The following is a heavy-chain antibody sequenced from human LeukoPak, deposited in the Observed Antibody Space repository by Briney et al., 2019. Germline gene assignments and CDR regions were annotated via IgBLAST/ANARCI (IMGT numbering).Heavy chain of an antibody. Sequence: GGSLSLSCAASGFTVRRNYMSWAAQAPGKGVEWGSFIYGGVNTVYADSVKGRFTISRDNSKNTLYLQMNSLRAEDTAVYYCAKSPKAGFLFDYWGKGTLVTVSS. D-gene: IGHD6-13*01. CDR2: IYGGVNT. CDR1: GFTVRRNY. J-gene: IGHJ4*02. V-gene: IGHV3-66*01. CDR3: AKSPKAGFLFDY.